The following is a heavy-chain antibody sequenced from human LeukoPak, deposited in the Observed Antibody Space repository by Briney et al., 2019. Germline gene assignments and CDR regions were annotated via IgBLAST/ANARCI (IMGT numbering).Heavy chain of an antibody. CDR3: ARSPYSKKIYYYYYYMDV. V-gene: IGHV1-2*02. D-gene: IGHD4-11*01. CDR1: GYTFTGYY. J-gene: IGHJ6*03. CDR2: INPNSGGT. Sequence: ASVKVSCKASGYTFTGYYMHWVRQAPGQGLEWMGWINPNSGGTNYAQKFQGRVTMTRDTSISTAYMELSRLRSDDTAVYYCARSPYSKKIYYYYYYMDVWGKGTTVTVSS.